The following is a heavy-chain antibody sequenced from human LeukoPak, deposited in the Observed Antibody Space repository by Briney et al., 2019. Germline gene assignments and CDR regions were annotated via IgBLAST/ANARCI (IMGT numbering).Heavy chain of an antibody. CDR3: ASSFEYQLLYGMDV. V-gene: IGHV1-18*04. CDR2: ISAYNGNT. D-gene: IGHD2-2*01. Sequence: ASVKVSCKASGYTFTSYGISWVRQAPGQGLEWMGWISAYNGNTNYAQKLQGRVTMTTDTSTSTAYMELRSLRSDDTAVYYCASSFEYQLLYGMDVWGKGTTVTVSS. CDR1: GYTFTSYG. J-gene: IGHJ6*04.